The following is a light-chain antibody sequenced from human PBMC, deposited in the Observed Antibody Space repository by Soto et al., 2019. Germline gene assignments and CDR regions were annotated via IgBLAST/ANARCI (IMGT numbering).Light chain of an antibody. CDR2: DVS. V-gene: IGLV2-11*01. Sequence: QSALTQPRSVSGSPGQSVTISCTGTSSDVGGYNYVSWYQQHPGKAPKFMIYDVSKRPSGVPDRFSGSKSGNTASLTISGLRGEYEADYYFCSYAGRYTWVFGGGTKVTVL. CDR3: CSYAGRYTWV. J-gene: IGLJ3*02. CDR1: SSDVGGYNY.